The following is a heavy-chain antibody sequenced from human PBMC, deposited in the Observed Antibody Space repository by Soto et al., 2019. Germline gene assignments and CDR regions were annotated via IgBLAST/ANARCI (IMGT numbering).Heavy chain of an antibody. V-gene: IGHV3-74*01. CDR2: IKSDGTST. Sequence: SLRLSCAASGFTFSSYWMHWVRQAPGKGLVWVSRIKSDGTSTSYADSVKGRFTISRDNAKNTLYLQMTSLRAEDTAVYYCAREGLDTAGFFDIWRQGTMVTVSS. CDR1: GFTFSSYW. CDR3: AREGLDTAGFFDI. D-gene: IGHD6-13*01. J-gene: IGHJ3*02.